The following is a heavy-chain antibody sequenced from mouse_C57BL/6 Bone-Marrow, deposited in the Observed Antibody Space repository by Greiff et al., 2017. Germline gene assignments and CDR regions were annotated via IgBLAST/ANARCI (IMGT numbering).Heavy chain of an antibody. CDR1: GYTFTSYG. Sequence: VQLQQSGAELARPGASVKLSCKASGYTFTSYGISWVKQRTGQGLEWIGEIYPRSGNTYYNEKFKGKATLTADKSSSTAYMELRSLTSEDSAVYFCARIPYYPWYCDVWGTGTTVTVSS. D-gene: IGHD1-1*01. CDR2: IYPRSGNT. CDR3: ARIPYYPWYCDV. V-gene: IGHV1-81*01. J-gene: IGHJ1*03.